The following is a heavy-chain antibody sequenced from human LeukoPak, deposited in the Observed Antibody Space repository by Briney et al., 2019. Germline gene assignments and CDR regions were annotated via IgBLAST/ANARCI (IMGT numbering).Heavy chain of an antibody. CDR2: INPSGGST. CDR1: GYTFTSYY. V-gene: IGHV1-46*01. CDR3: ARENPYYYDSSGYSDY. D-gene: IGHD3-22*01. J-gene: IGHJ4*02. Sequence: ASVKVSCKASGYTFTSYYTHWVRQAPGQGLEWMGIINPSGGSTSYAQKFQGRVTMTRDTSTSTVYMELSSLRSEDTAVYYCARENPYYYDSSGYSDYWGQGTLVTVSS.